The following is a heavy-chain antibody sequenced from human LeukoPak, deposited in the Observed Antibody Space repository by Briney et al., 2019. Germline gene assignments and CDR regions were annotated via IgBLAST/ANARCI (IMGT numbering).Heavy chain of an antibody. V-gene: IGHV3-21*01. CDR1: GFTFSSYS. J-gene: IGHJ4*02. Sequence: GGSLRLSCAASGFTFSSYSMNWVRQAPGKGLEWVSSISSSSSYIYYADSVKGRFTISRDNAKNSLYLQMNSLRAEDTAVYYCARPPPQTVWGGYRYPGRGSFASWGQGTLVTVSP. CDR3: ARPPPQTVWGGYRYPGRGSFAS. D-gene: IGHD3-16*02. CDR2: ISSSSSYI.